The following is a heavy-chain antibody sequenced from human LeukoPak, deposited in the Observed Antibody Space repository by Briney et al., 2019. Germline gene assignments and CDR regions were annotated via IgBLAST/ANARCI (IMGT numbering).Heavy chain of an antibody. CDR2: IYYSGST. Sequence: PSQTLSLTCTVSGGSISSGGYYWSWLRQHPGKGLEWIGYIYYSGSTYYNPSLKSRVTISVDTSKNQFSLKLSSVTAADTAVYYCAGGNGYFDWLLSEGYFDYWGQGTLVTVSS. CDR1: GGSISSGGYY. CDR3: AGGNGYFDWLLSEGYFDY. J-gene: IGHJ4*02. D-gene: IGHD3-9*01. V-gene: IGHV4-31*03.